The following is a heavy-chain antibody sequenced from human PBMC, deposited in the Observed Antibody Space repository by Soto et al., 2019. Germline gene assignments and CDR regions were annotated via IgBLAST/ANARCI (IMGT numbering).Heavy chain of an antibody. CDR2: IVVGSGNT. CDR3: AADGGGGNSVNY. D-gene: IGHD2-21*02. Sequence: EASVKVSCKASGYTFTSYYIHWVRQARGQRLEWIGWIVVGSGNTNYAQKFQERVTITRDMSTSTAYMELSSLRSEDTAVYYCAADGGGGNSVNYWGQGTLVTVSS. CDR1: GYTFTSYY. V-gene: IGHV1-58*02. J-gene: IGHJ4*02.